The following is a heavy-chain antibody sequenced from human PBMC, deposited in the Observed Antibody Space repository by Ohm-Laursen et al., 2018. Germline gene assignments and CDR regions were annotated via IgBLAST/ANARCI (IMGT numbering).Heavy chain of an antibody. CDR3: ARPEVVPGYGMDV. CDR1: GGSSSGYY. Sequence: SQTLSLTWAVYGGSSSGYYWSWIRQPPGKGLEWIGEINHSGSTNYNPSLKSRVTISVDTSKNQFSLKLSSVTAADTAVYYCARPEVVPGYGMDVWGQGTTVTVSS. V-gene: IGHV4-34*01. J-gene: IGHJ6*02. D-gene: IGHD2-2*01. CDR2: INHSGST.